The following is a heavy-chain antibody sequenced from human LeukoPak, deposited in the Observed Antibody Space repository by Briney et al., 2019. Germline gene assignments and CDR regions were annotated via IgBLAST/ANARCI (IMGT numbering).Heavy chain of an antibody. D-gene: IGHD1-1*01. J-gene: IGHJ3*01. CDR2: IRYDGSSK. V-gene: IGHV3-30*02. CDR1: GFTFSSYG. CDR3: AKDRDWNDDDNAFDV. Sequence: GGSLRLSCAASGFTFSSYGMHWVRQAPGKGLEWVAFIRYDGSSKYYADSVKGRFTISRDNFKNTLLLQMNSLSAEDTAVYYCAKDRDWNDDDNAFDVWGQGTMVTVSS.